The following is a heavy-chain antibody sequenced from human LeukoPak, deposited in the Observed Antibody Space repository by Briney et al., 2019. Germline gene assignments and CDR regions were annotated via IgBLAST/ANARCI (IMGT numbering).Heavy chain of an antibody. V-gene: IGHV4-39*01. CDR2: IYYSGST. CDR1: GGSISSSSYY. CDR3: ARQPHYGDYGRADYFDY. D-gene: IGHD4-17*01. Sequence: PSETLSLTCTVSGGSISSSSYYWGWIRQPPGTGLEWIGSIYYSGSTYYNPSLKSRVTISVDTSKNQFSLKLSSVTAAHTAVYYCARQPHYGDYGRADYFDYWGQGTLVTVSS. J-gene: IGHJ4*02.